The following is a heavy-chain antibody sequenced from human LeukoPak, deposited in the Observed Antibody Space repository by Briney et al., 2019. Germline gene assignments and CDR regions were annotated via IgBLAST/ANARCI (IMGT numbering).Heavy chain of an antibody. CDR2: TYYRSKWYN. CDR1: GDSVSSNSAA. J-gene: IGHJ4*02. CDR3: ARENTYCSGGRCYSGVDY. Sequence: SQTLSLTCAISGDSVSSNSAAWNWIRQSPSRGLEWLGRTYYRSKWYNDCAVSVKSRIIINPDTSKNQLSLQLNSVTPEDTAVYYCARENTYCSGGRCYSGVDYWGQGTLVTVSS. V-gene: IGHV6-1*01. D-gene: IGHD2-15*01.